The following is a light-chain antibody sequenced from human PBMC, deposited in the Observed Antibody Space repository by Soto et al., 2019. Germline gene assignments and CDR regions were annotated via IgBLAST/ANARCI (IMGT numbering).Light chain of an antibody. Sequence: EIVLTQSPGTLSLSPGERATLSCRASQSVSSNYLAWYQQKPGQAPRLLIYGASYRATGIPDRFSGSGSGIDFTLTISRLELEDFGVYSCQQYGSSSMYTFGQGTKLEIK. CDR2: GAS. J-gene: IGKJ2*01. CDR3: QQYGSSSMYT. V-gene: IGKV3-20*01. CDR1: QSVSSNY.